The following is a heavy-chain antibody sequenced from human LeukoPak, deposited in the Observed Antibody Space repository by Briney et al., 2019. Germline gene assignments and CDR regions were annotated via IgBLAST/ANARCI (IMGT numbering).Heavy chain of an antibody. J-gene: IGHJ4*02. Sequence: GGSLRLSCSASGFTFNGFAMHWVRQAPGKGLEYVSAISSNGGSTYYADSVKGRFTVSGDNSKNTLYLQMSSLRGEDTAVYYCVKGLAVALLDYWGQGTPVTVSS. CDR2: ISSNGGST. CDR3: VKGLAVALLDY. CDR1: GFTFNGFA. V-gene: IGHV3-64D*09. D-gene: IGHD6-19*01.